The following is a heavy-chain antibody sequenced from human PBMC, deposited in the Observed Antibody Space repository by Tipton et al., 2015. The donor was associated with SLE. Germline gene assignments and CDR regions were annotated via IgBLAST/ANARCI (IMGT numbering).Heavy chain of an antibody. J-gene: IGHJ6*02. D-gene: IGHD2-15*01. CDR3: ASGGGNYYYYGMDV. V-gene: IGHV4-59*12. CDR2: IYYSGST. CDR1: GGSISSYY. Sequence: TLSLTCTVSGGSISSYYWSWIRQPPGKGLEWIGYIYYSGSTNYNPSLKSRVTISVDTSKNQFSLKLSFVTAADTAVYYCASGGGNYYYYGMDVWGQGTTVTVSS.